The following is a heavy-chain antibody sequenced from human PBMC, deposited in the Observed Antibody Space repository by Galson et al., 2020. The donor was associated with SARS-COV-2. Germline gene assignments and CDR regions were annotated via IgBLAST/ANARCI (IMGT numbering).Heavy chain of an antibody. V-gene: IGHV4-34*01. Sequence: SETLSLTCAVYGGSFSDYSWTWVRQPPGKGLEWIGEISHSGSTNYSPSLKSRVFMSVDTSKNQFSLKLRSVTAADTAVYYCARGGSRPIMAFDDYDFYMDVWGKGTTVTVSS. J-gene: IGHJ6*03. CDR1: GGSFSDYS. D-gene: IGHD3-10*01. CDR2: ISHSGST. CDR3: ARGGSRPIMAFDDYDFYMDV.